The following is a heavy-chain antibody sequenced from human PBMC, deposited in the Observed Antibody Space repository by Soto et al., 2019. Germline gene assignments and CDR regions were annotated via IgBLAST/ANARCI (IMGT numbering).Heavy chain of an antibody. CDR1: GGTFSSYA. D-gene: IGHD3-22*01. Sequence: QVQLVQSGAEVKKPGSSVKVSCKASGGTFSSYAISWVRQAPGQGLEWMGGIISIFGTANYAQKCQGRVTITEDDSTSTGYMELSSRRSEDTAVYYCARDGTPYYYDSSGYYTIYYFDYWGQGTLVTVSS. J-gene: IGHJ4*02. V-gene: IGHV1-69*01. CDR3: ARDGTPYYYDSSGYYTIYYFDY. CDR2: IISIFGTA.